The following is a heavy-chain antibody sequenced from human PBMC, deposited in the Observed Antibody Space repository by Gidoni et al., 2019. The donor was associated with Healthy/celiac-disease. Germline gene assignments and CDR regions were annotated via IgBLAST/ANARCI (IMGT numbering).Heavy chain of an antibody. J-gene: IGHJ3*02. CDR1: GYTFTRYG. CDR3: ARLGNNYYDSSGSDTGAFDI. CDR2: ISAYNGNT. D-gene: IGHD3-22*01. Sequence: QVQLVQSGAEVKKPGASVKVSCKASGYTFTRYGISWVRQATGTGLEWMGWISAYNGNTNYAKKLQGRVTMTTDTSTSTSYMELRSLRSDDTAVYYCARLGNNYYDSSGSDTGAFDIWGQGTMVTVSS. V-gene: IGHV1-18*01.